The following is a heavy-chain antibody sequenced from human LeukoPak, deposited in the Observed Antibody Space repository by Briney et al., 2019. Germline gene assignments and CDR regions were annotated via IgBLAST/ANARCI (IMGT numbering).Heavy chain of an antibody. J-gene: IGHJ4*02. CDR1: GGSISSYY. D-gene: IGHD5-24*01. CDR2: IYYSGST. V-gene: IGHV4-59*01. Sequence: SETLSLTCTVSGGSISSYYWSWLRQPPGKGLEWIGYIYYSGSTNYNPSLKSRVTISVDTSKNQFSLKLSSVTAADTAVYYCARGGHMATIGYWGQGTLVTVSS. CDR3: ARGGHMATIGY.